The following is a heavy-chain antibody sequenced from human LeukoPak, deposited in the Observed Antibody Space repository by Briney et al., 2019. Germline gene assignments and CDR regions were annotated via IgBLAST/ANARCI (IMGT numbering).Heavy chain of an antibody. CDR2: IYSGGST. CDR1: GFTVSSNY. J-gene: IGHJ6*02. V-gene: IGHV3-66*01. Sequence: PGGSLRLSCAASGFTVSSNYMSWVRQAPGKGLEWVSVIYSGGSTYYADSVKGRFTISRDNSKNTLYLQRNSLRAEDTAVYYCARPGYYYGMDVWGQGTTVTVSS. CDR3: ARPGYYYGMDV.